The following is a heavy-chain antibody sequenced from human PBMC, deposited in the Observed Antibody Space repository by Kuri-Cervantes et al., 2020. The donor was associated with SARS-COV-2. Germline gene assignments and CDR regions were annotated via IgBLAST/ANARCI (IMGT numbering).Heavy chain of an antibody. V-gene: IGHV3-20*04. CDR2: INWNGGST. Sequence: GESLKISCAASGFTFSNAWMSWVRQAPGKGLEWVSGINWNGGSTGYADSVKGRFTISRDNAKNSLYLQMNSLRAEDTALYYCARKGSGDWYFDLWGRGTLVTVSS. D-gene: IGHD3-10*01. CDR3: ARKGSGDWYFDL. CDR1: GFTFSNAW. J-gene: IGHJ2*01.